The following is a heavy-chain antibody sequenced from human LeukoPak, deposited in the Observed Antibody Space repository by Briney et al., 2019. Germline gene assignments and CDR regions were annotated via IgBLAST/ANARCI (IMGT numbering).Heavy chain of an antibody. CDR1: GGSISSGSYY. Sequence: PSQTLSLTCTVSGGSISSGSYYWSWIRQPAGKGLEWLGYIYYSGNTEYKPSLKSRVAMSVDTSKNQLSLRLSSVTAADTAVYYCARSTGSTMFIDYWGQGTLVTVSS. CDR2: IYYSGNT. J-gene: IGHJ4*02. V-gene: IGHV4-61*10. D-gene: IGHD3-10*02. CDR3: ARSTGSTMFIDY.